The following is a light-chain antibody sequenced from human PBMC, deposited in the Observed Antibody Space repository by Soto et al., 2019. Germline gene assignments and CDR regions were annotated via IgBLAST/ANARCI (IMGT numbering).Light chain of an antibody. Sequence: DIQMTQSPSSLSASVGDRVTITCRASQGISNYLAWYQQKPWKVPKLLIYAASTLQSGVPCRFSGSGSGPDFTLTISSLQTEDGASYYCQKYNSVPRTFGGGTKVDIK. CDR1: QGISNY. V-gene: IGKV1-27*01. J-gene: IGKJ4*01. CDR3: QKYNSVPRT. CDR2: AAS.